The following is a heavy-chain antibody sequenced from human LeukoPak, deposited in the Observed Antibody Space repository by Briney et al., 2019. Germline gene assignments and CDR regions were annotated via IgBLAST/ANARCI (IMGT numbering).Heavy chain of an antibody. J-gene: IGHJ4*02. D-gene: IGHD2-2*01. CDR1: GGSISSGSYY. V-gene: IGHV4-61*02. Sequence: PSETLSLTCTVSGGSISSGSYYWSWIRQPAGKGLEWIGGIYTSGSTNYNPSLKSRVTISVDTSKNQFSLKLSSVTAADTAVYYCARDLWEYCSRTSCPVDYWGQGTLVTVSS. CDR2: IYTSGST. CDR3: ARDLWEYCSRTSCPVDY.